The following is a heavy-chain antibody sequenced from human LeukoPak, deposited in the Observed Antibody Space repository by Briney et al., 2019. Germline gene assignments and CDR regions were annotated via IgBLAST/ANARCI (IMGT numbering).Heavy chain of an antibody. CDR2: ISVSGGST. CDR1: GFTFSKYA. Sequence: GGSLRHSCAASGFTFSKYAMTWVRQAPGKGLEWVSGISVSGGSTNYADSVKGRFTISRDNSKNTLYLQMNSLRAEDTAVYYCAKSYYFDSGVYYFFDYWGQGTLVTVSS. V-gene: IGHV3-23*01. J-gene: IGHJ4*02. D-gene: IGHD3-22*01. CDR3: AKSYYFDSGVYYFFDY.